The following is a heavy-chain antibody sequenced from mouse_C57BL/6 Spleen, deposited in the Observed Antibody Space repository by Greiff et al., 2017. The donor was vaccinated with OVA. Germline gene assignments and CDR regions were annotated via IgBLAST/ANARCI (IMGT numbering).Heavy chain of an antibody. J-gene: IGHJ4*01. V-gene: IGHV1-52*01. CDR2: IDPSDSET. CDR3: ASESARDAMDY. CDR1: GYTFTSYW. Sequence: VQLQQPGAELVRPGSSVKLSCKASGYTFTSYWMHWVKQRPIQGLEWIGNIDPSDSETHYNQKFKDKATLTVDKSSSTAYMQLSSLTSEDSAVYYWASESARDAMDYWGPGTSVTVSS.